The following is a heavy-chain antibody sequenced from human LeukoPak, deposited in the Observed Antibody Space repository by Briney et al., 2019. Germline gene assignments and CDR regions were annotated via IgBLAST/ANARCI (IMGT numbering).Heavy chain of an antibody. CDR2: ISGSGGTT. D-gene: IGHD3-9*01. J-gene: IGHJ4*02. V-gene: IGHV3-23*01. CDR1: GFNFMQYG. Sequence: GGSLRLSCVGSGFNFMQYGMMWVRQAPGKGLEWVSVISGSGGTTYYADSVKGRFTISRDNSKNTLYLQMNSLRAEDTAIYYCAKDHYDILTGYLLFDCWGQGTLVTVSS. CDR3: AKDHYDILTGYLLFDC.